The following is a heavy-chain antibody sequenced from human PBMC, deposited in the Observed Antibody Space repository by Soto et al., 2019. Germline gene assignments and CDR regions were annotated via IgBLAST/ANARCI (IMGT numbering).Heavy chain of an antibody. J-gene: IGHJ6*02. D-gene: IGHD3-10*01. V-gene: IGHV3-23*01. CDR2: LSGNGLST. Sequence: GGSLRLSCAASGFTFSSCDLSWVRQAPGKGLQCVSTLSGNGLSTYYADSVKGRFTISRDNSRNTLYLQMNSLRAKDTAVYYCAKVQGSGSGLYYFYYYGMDVWGQGTTVTVSS. CDR1: GFTFSSCD. CDR3: AKVQGSGSGLYYFYYYGMDV.